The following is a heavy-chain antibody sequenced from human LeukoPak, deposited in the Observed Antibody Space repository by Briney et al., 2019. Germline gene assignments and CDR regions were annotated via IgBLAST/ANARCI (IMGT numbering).Heavy chain of an antibody. CDR3: AITMVRGVIILFDY. D-gene: IGHD3-10*01. Sequence: SETLSLTCTVSGGSISSGTFYWGWVRQPPGKGLEWIGSIYYSGSTYYNPSLKSRVTISVDTSKNQFSLKLSSVTAADTAVYYCAITMVRGVIILFDYWGQGTLVTVSS. J-gene: IGHJ4*02. CDR1: GGSISSGTFY. CDR2: IYYSGST. V-gene: IGHV4-39*01.